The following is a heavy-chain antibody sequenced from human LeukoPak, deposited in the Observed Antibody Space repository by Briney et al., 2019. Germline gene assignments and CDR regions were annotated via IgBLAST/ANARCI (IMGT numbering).Heavy chain of an antibody. J-gene: IGHJ3*02. V-gene: IGHV4-34*01. Sequence: KPSETLSLTCAVYGGSFSGYYWSWIRQPPGKGLEWIGEINHSGSTNYNPSLKSRVTISVDTSKNQFFLKLSSVTAADTAVYYCARSGVLLWFGELSPAFDIWGQGTMVTVSS. CDR2: INHSGST. CDR3: ARSGVLLWFGELSPAFDI. D-gene: IGHD3-10*01. CDR1: GGSFSGYY.